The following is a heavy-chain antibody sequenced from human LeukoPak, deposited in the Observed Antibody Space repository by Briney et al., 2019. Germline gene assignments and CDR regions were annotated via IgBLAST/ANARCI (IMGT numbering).Heavy chain of an antibody. CDR2: INPNSGGT. CDR1: GYTFTGYY. CDR3: ARVWARGLWFGERED. Sequence: ASVKVSCKASGYTFTGYYMHWVRQAPGQGLEWMGWINPNSGGTNYAQKFQGRVTMTRDTSISTAYMELSRLRSDDTAVYYCARVWARGLWFGEREDWGQGTLVTVSS. V-gene: IGHV1-2*02. D-gene: IGHD3-10*01. J-gene: IGHJ4*02.